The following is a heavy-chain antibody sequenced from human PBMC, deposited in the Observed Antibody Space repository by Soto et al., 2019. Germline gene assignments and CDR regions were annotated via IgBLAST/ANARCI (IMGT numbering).Heavy chain of an antibody. J-gene: IGHJ4*02. CDR1: GGTFSSYA. CDR3: ARVRSIVSLSKAYYFDY. V-gene: IGHV1-69*05. CDR2: IIPIFGTA. D-gene: IGHD2-2*01. Sequence: GASVKVSCKASGGTFSSYAISWVRQAPGQGLEWMGGIIPIFGTANYAQKFQGRVTITTDESTSTAYMELSSLRSEDTAVYYCARVRSIVSLSKAYYFDYWGQGTLVTVSS.